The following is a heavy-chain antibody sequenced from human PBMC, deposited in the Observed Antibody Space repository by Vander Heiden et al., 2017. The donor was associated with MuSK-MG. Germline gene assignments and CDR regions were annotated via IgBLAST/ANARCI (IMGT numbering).Heavy chain of an antibody. Sequence: EVQLLGSGGDLIQPGGSLRLSRAASGFTFSSCAMSWVRQAPGRGLEWISAISGSGDSTYYADSVKGRFTISRDNSKNTLSLQMSSLRADDTAVYYCAKGSAAARPYYFDHWGQGNLVTVSS. CDR2: ISGSGDST. J-gene: IGHJ4*02. CDR1: GFTFSSCA. D-gene: IGHD6-6*01. V-gene: IGHV3-23*01. CDR3: AKGSAAARPYYFDH.